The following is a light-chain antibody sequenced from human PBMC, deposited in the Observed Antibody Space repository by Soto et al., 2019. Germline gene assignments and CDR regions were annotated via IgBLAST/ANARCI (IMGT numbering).Light chain of an antibody. V-gene: IGLV1-44*01. Sequence: QSVLTQPPSASGTPGQRVTISCSGSSSNIGTNTVNWYLQLPGTAPKLLMYNNNQRPSGVPERFSGSKSGTSASLAIGGLQSEDEADYYCVAWDDSLDGFYVFGSGTKVTVL. CDR1: SSNIGTNT. CDR3: VAWDDSLDGFYV. J-gene: IGLJ1*01. CDR2: NNN.